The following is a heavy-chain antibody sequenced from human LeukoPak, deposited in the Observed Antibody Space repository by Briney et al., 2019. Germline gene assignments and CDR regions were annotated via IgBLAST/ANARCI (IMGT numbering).Heavy chain of an antibody. V-gene: IGHV3-23*01. J-gene: IGHJ4*02. CDR2: ISGSGGST. CDR3: AKVFTRVTTRSALDY. Sequence: PGGSLRPSCAASGFNFSSYAMSWVRQAPGKGLEWVSAISGSGGSTYYADSVKGRFTISRDNSKNTLYLQMNSLRAEDTDVYYCAKVFTRVTTRSALDYWGQGTLVTVSS. CDR1: GFNFSSYA. D-gene: IGHD4-11*01.